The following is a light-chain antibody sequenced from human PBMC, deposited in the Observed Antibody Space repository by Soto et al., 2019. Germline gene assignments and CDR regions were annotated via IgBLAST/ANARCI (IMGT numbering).Light chain of an antibody. J-gene: IGLJ2*01. V-gene: IGLV1-51*01. Sequence: QSVLTQPPSVSAAPGQKVSISCSGSSSNIGNNYVSWYQQFPGKAPKLLIYHDNHRPSRISDRISGSKSGTSATLGITGLQTGDEADYYCATWDSSLSAEAFGGGTKLTVL. CDR1: SSNIGNNY. CDR3: ATWDSSLSAEA. CDR2: HDN.